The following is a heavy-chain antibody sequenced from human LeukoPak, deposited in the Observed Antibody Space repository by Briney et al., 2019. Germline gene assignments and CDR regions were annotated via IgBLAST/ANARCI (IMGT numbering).Heavy chain of an antibody. V-gene: IGHV3-23*01. J-gene: IGHJ4*02. CDR2: ISGSGGST. D-gene: IGHD5-18*01. CDR1: GFTFSSYA. CDR3: AKDDRIQTRRYSYNY. Sequence: GGSLRLSCAASGFTFSSYAMSWVRQAPGKGLEWVSTISGSGGSTSYADSVKGRFTISRDNSKNTLFLQMNSLRAEDTAVYYCAKDDRIQTRRYSYNYWGQGTLVTVSS.